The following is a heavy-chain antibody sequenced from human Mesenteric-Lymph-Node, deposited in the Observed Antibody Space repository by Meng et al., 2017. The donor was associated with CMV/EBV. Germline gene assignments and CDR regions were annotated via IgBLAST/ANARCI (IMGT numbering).Heavy chain of an antibody. J-gene: IGHJ4*02. V-gene: IGHV1-69*05. CDR1: GGTFSSYA. CDR2: IIPNFGTA. D-gene: IGHD2-2*02. Sequence: SVKVSCKASGGTFSSYAISWVRQAPGQGLEWMGGIIPNFGTANYAQKFQGRVTITTDESTSTAYMELSSLRSEDTAVYYCARGSPADWSIHDYWGQGTLVTVSS. CDR3: ARGSPADWSIHDY.